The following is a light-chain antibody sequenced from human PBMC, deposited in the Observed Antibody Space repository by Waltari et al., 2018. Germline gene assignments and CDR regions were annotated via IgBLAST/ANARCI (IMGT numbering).Light chain of an antibody. CDR1: TLEVKS. J-gene: IGLJ1*01. Sequence: SSDLTQQPSGSVSTGQTATDTRFGGTLEVKSVSCYQQKPGQSPVLIIYQDTRRPSRIPGQFSGSKSGNTATLTISGAQSMDEADYYCQAWDISTIVFGSGTKVTVL. CDR3: QAWDISTIV. CDR2: QDT. V-gene: IGLV3-1*01.